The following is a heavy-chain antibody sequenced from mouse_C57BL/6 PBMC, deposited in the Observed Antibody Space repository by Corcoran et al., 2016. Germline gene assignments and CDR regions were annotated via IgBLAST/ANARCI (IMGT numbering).Heavy chain of an antibody. CDR1: GYAFSSSW. CDR3: ATDYAWFAY. V-gene: IGHV1-80*01. Sequence: QVQLQQSGAELVKPGASVKISCKASGYAFSSSWMNWVTQRPGKGLEWIGQIYPGDGATNYNGKFKGKATLTADKSSSTAYMQLGSLTSEDSAVYFCATDYAWFAYWGQGTLVTVSA. J-gene: IGHJ3*01. D-gene: IGHD2-4*01. CDR2: IYPGDGAT.